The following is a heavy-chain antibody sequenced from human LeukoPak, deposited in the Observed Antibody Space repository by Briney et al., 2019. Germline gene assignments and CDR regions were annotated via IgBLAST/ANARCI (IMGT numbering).Heavy chain of an antibody. CDR1: GGSFSDYF. CDR2: INHSGST. V-gene: IGHV4-34*01. D-gene: IGHD3-22*01. CDR3: ARASYYYEKRNYYYYMYV. Sequence: PSETLSLTCAVYGGSFSDYFWSWIRQPPGKGLEWIGEINHSGSTNYNPSLKSRVTMSVDTSKNQFSLKLSSVTAADTAVYYCARASYYYEKRNYYYYMYVWGKGTTATVSS. J-gene: IGHJ6*03.